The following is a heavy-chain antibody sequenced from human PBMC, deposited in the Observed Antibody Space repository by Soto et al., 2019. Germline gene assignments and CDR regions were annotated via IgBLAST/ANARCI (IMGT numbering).Heavy chain of an antibody. CDR2: ISAYNGNT. CDR1: GYTFTSYG. V-gene: IGHV1-18*01. Sequence: QVQLVQSGAEVKKPGAPVKVSCKASGYTFTSYGISWVRQAPGQGLEWMGWISAYNGNTNYAEKLQGRVTMTTDTSTSTAYRELRSMTSDDTDVYYCARSHGDYAGYWGQGTLVIVSS. J-gene: IGHJ4*02. D-gene: IGHD4-17*01. CDR3: ARSHGDYAGY.